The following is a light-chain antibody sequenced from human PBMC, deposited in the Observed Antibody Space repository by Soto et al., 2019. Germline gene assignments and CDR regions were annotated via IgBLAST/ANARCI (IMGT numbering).Light chain of an antibody. V-gene: IGKV3-15*01. J-gene: IGKJ4*01. CDR2: AAS. CDR1: QSISNN. CDR3: QQSSKWPPGRLT. Sequence: EIVVTQSPATLSLSPGESATLSCRASQSISNNLAWYQQKPGQAPRLLIYAASTRATGIPARFSGSGSGREFTLIISSLQSEDFAVYYCQQSSKWPPGRLTFGGGTKVEIK.